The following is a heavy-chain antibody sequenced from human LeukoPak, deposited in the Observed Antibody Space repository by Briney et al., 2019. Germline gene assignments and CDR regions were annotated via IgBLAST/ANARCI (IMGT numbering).Heavy chain of an antibody. Sequence: ASVKVSCKASGYTFTSNGITWVRQAPGQGLEWVGWISCHNGDTRYAQKFQGRVTVTKDTSTSTVYMELRSLRSEDTAVYYCARRYLWDYYYYMDVWGKGTTVTVSS. CDR3: ARRYLWDYYYYMDV. D-gene: IGHD3-10*01. CDR1: GYTFTSNG. V-gene: IGHV1-18*04. CDR2: ISCHNGDT. J-gene: IGHJ6*03.